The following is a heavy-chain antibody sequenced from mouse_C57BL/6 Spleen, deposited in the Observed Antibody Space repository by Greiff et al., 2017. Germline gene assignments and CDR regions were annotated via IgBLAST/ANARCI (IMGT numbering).Heavy chain of an antibody. V-gene: IGHV5-6*01. Sequence: DVQLVESGGDLVKPGGSLKLSCAASGFTFSSYGMSWVRQTPDKRLEWVATISSGGSYTYYPDSVKGRFTISRDNAKNTLYLQMSSLKSEDTAMYYCARQGVWGTGTTVTVSS. CDR1: GFTFSSYG. J-gene: IGHJ1*03. CDR2: ISSGGSYT. CDR3: ARQGV.